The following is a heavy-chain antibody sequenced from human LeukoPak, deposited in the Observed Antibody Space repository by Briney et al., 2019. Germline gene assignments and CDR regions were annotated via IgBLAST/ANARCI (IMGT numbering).Heavy chain of an antibody. Sequence: SETLSLPCAVYGGSFSGYYWSWIRQPPGKGLEWIGEINHSGSTNYNPSLKSRVTISVGTSKNQFSLKLSSVTAADTAVYYCARGYRGSSYNWFDPWGQGTLVTVSS. CDR2: INHSGST. CDR1: GGSFSGYY. V-gene: IGHV4-34*01. CDR3: ARGYRGSSYNWFDP. D-gene: IGHD1-26*01. J-gene: IGHJ5*02.